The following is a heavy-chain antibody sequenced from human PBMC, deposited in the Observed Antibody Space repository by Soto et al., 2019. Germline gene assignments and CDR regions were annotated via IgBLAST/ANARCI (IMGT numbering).Heavy chain of an antibody. D-gene: IGHD3-3*01. CDR3: ARDRITTRGDAFDL. J-gene: IGHJ3*01. Sequence: QVQLVQSGAEVRKPGSSVKVSCKAPGGTFSTYIISWVRQAPGQGLEWMGRIISIPDITNYAQKFQGRVTFTAHRSTSTAYMELTSLKPEDTAGYYCARDRITTRGDAFDLWGQGTMVTVSS. V-gene: IGHV1-69*08. CDR2: IISIPDIT. CDR1: GGTFSTYI.